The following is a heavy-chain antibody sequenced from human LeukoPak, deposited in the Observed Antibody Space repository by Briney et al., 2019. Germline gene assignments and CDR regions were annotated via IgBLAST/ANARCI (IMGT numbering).Heavy chain of an antibody. Sequence: ASVKVSCKASGYTFTGYYMHWVRQAPGQGLEWMGIINPSGGSTSYAQKFQGRVTMTRDTSTSTVYMELSSLRSEDTAVYYCARGARVLKYCSGGSCYESNWFDPWGQGTLVTVSS. CDR1: GYTFTGYY. CDR3: ARGARVLKYCSGGSCYESNWFDP. J-gene: IGHJ5*02. V-gene: IGHV1-46*01. D-gene: IGHD2-15*01. CDR2: INPSGGST.